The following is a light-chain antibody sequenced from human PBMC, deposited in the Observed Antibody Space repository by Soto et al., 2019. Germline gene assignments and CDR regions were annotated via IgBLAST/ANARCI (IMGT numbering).Light chain of an antibody. Sequence: QSVLTQPPSVSGAPGQRVTISCTGSSSNIGAGYDVHWYQQLPGTAPKLLIYGNSNRPSGVPDRFSGSKSGTSASLAITGLQAEDEADYYCQSYDSSLSVPYLFGSGPKVTVL. CDR3: QSYDSSLSVPYL. CDR2: GNS. V-gene: IGLV1-40*01. J-gene: IGLJ1*01. CDR1: SSNIGAGYD.